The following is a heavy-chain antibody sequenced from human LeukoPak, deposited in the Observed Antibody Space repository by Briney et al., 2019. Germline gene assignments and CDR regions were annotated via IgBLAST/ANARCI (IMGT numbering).Heavy chain of an antibody. CDR3: ARDLVLGSGSYGH. CDR1: GFSLSNYW. CDR2: IDEYGRAT. J-gene: IGHJ4*02. Sequence: PGGSLRLSCAASGFSLSNYWMHWVRQAPGKGLVWVSRIDEYGRATFYADSVKGRFTISRDLAKSTLYLQMHSLRAEDTAVYFCARDLVLGSGSYGHWGKGTLVTVSA. D-gene: IGHD3-10*01. V-gene: IGHV3-74*01.